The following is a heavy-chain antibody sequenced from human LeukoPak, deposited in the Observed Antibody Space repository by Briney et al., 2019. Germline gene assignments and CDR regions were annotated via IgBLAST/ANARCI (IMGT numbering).Heavy chain of an antibody. J-gene: IGHJ5*02. D-gene: IGHD3-10*01. Sequence: ASVKVSCKASGYTFTGYYMHWVRQAPGQGLEWMGWINPNSGGTNYAQKFQGRVTMTRDTSISTAYMELSRLRSDDTAVYYCARDRELLWLGEVPSWFDPWGQGTLVTVSS. V-gene: IGHV1-2*02. CDR2: INPNSGGT. CDR3: ARDRELLWLGEVPSWFDP. CDR1: GYTFTGYY.